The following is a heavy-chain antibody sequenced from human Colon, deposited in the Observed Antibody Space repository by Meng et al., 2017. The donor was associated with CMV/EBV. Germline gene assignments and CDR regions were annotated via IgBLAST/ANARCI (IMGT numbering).Heavy chain of an antibody. CDR2: ITHTSDT. Sequence: GESLKISCSTSGFTFSSYSLNWVRQAPGKGLEWVSSITHTSDTYYADSLKGRFTISRDKSENTVYLQMNSLGAEDTAVYYCARPMARGILNYYYYGLDVWGQGTTVTVSS. V-gene: IGHV3-21*04. J-gene: IGHJ6*02. D-gene: IGHD3-10*01. CDR1: GFTFSSYS. CDR3: ARPMARGILNYYYYGLDV.